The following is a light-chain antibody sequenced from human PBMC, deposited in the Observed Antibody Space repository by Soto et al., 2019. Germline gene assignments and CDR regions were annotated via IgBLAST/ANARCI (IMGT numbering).Light chain of an antibody. CDR1: QSLVYSDGNTY. CDR2: KVS. Sequence: DVVLTQSPLSLPVTLGQPASISCRSSQSLVYSDGNTYLNWFQQRPGQSPRRLIYKVSNRDSGVPDRFSGSGSGTDFTLNISRVAAEDGGVYYCMHGTHWPTTFGPGTKVAIQ. J-gene: IGKJ3*01. V-gene: IGKV2-30*01. CDR3: MHGTHWPTT.